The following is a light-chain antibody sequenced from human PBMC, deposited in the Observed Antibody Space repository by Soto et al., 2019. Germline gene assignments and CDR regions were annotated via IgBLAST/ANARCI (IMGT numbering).Light chain of an antibody. CDR1: SSDVGGYDY. CDR3: SSYTGGNPSHV. J-gene: IGLJ1*01. V-gene: IGLV2-8*01. CDR2: EVT. Sequence: QSALTQPPSASGSPGQSVTISCTGTSSDVGGYDYVSWYQQHPGKAPKLMIYEVTIRPSGVSDRFSGSKSGNTASLTVSELQAEDGADYYCSSYTGGNPSHVFGTGTKATVL.